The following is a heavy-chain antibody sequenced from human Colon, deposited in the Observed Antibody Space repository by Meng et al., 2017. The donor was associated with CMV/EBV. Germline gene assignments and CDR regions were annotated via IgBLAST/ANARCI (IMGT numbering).Heavy chain of an antibody. J-gene: IGHJ4*02. CDR2: IYYGEST. Sequence: GSLRLSCTVSGGSISSGTYYWSWIRQPPGKGLEWIGSIYYGESTYYNPSLKSRITISLDTSKNQFSLTLNSVTAADTAVYYCARQFDLWSGLNFDYWGQGTLVTVSS. D-gene: IGHD3-3*01. CDR3: ARQFDLWSGLNFDY. CDR1: GGSISSGTYY. V-gene: IGHV4-39*07.